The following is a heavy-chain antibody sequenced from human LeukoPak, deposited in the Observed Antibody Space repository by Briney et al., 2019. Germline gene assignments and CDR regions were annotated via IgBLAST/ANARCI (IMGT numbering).Heavy chain of an antibody. CDR3: ARGVSYYDFWSGYDGFDP. CDR1: GYTFTGYY. CDR2: INPNSGGT. D-gene: IGHD3-3*01. Sequence: GASVKVSCKASGYTFTGYYMHWVRQAPGQGLEWMGRINPNSGGTNYAQKFQGRATMTRDTSISTAYMELSRLRSDDTAVYYCARGVSYYDFWSGYDGFDPWGQGTLVTVSS. V-gene: IGHV1-2*06. J-gene: IGHJ5*02.